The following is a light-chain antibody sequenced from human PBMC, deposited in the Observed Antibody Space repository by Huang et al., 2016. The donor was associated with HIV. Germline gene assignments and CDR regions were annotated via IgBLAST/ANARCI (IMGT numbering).Light chain of an antibody. V-gene: IGKV3-15*01. CDR1: QTVSSN. Sequence: EIVMTQSPATLSVSPGERATLSCRASQTVSSNLAWYQQKPCQAPRLLIYAASTRATDIPARFSGSGSWTEFTLTISSLQSEDFAVYYCQHYRVWPPVYTFGQGTKLEIK. J-gene: IGKJ2*01. CDR3: QHYRVWPPVYT. CDR2: AAS.